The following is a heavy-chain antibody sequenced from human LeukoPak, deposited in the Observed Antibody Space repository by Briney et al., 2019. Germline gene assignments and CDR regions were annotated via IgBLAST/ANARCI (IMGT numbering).Heavy chain of an antibody. CDR1: GFTFSSYW. V-gene: IGHV3-7*01. CDR3: AKGAYYDILTGTDY. J-gene: IGHJ4*02. D-gene: IGHD3-9*01. CDR2: IKQDGSEK. Sequence: GGSLRLSCAAYGFTFSSYWMSWVRQAPGKGLEWVANIKQDGSEKYYVDSVKGRFTISRDNAKNSLYLQMNSLRAEDTAVYYCAKGAYYDILTGTDYWGQGTLVTVSS.